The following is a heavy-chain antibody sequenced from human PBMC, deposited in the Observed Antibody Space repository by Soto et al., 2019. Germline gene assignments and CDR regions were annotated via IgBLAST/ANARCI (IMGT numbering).Heavy chain of an antibody. V-gene: IGHV1-2*04. CDR2: INPNSGGT. D-gene: IGHD3-9*01. CDR1: GYTFTGYY. J-gene: IGHJ6*02. CDR3: ARGGNITPLYYDILTGNYGMDV. Sequence: PGASVKVSCKASGYTFTGYYMHWVRQAPGQGLEWMGWINPNSGGTNYAQKFQGWVTMTRDTSISTAYMELSRLRSDDTAVYYCARGGNITPLYYDILTGNYGMDVWGQGTTVTVSS.